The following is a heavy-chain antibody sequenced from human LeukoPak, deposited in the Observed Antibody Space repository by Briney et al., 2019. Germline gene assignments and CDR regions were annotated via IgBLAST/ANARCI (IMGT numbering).Heavy chain of an antibody. CDR3: ARSKRSGYPPLNYYMDV. Sequence: SETLSLTCAVYGGSFSGHYWSWIRQPPGKGLEWIGEINHSGSTNYNPSLKSRVTISVDTSKNQFSLKLSSVTAADTAVYYCARSKRSGYPPLNYYMDVWGKGTTVTVSS. V-gene: IGHV4-34*01. D-gene: IGHD3-3*01. CDR2: INHSGST. CDR1: GGSFSGHY. J-gene: IGHJ6*03.